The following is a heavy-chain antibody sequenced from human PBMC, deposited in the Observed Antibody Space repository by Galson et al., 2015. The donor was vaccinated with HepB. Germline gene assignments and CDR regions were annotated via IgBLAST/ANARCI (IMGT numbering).Heavy chain of an antibody. CDR1: GGSITSYY. D-gene: IGHD1-1*01. V-gene: IGHV4-59*01. CDR3: ARGGVNWTFDY. Sequence: LSLTCTVSGGSITSYYWSWIRQPPGKGLEWIGYIYYSGSTNYNPSLKSRVTISVDTSKNQFSLELTSVTAADTAVYYCARGGVNWTFDYWGRGTLVTVSS. CDR2: IYYSGST. J-gene: IGHJ4*02.